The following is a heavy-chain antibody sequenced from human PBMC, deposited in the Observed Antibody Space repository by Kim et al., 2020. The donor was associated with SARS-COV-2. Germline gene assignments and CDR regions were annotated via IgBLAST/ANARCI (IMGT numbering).Heavy chain of an antibody. Sequence: SETLSLTCTVSGGSISSYYWSWIRQPPGKGLEWIGYIYYSGSTNYNPSLKSRGTISVDTSKNQFSQKLSSVTAADTAVYYCASSGGYYDYVWGSYRWGTLDYWGQGTLVTVSS. D-gene: IGHD3-16*02. CDR3: ASSGGYYDYVWGSYRWGTLDY. CDR1: GGSISSYY. V-gene: IGHV4-59*13. J-gene: IGHJ4*02. CDR2: IYYSGST.